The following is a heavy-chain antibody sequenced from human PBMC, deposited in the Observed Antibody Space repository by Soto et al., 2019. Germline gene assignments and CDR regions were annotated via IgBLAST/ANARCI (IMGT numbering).Heavy chain of an antibody. D-gene: IGHD2-8*02. CDR1: GGSFSGYY. J-gene: IGHJ4*02. Sequence: QVQLQQWGAGLLKPSETLSLTCAVYGGSFSGYYWTWIRQPPGTGLEWIGEINHSGSTHYNPSLKSRVTISVDTSKNQFSLNLTSVTAADTAVYYCARDKLTGRFDYWGQGTLVTVSS. V-gene: IGHV4-34*01. CDR2: INHSGST. CDR3: ARDKLTGRFDY.